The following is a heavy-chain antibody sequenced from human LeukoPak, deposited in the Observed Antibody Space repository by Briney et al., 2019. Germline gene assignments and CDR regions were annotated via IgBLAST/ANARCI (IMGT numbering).Heavy chain of an antibody. D-gene: IGHD5-24*01. Sequence: ASVKVSCTASGYTFTSYAMHWVRQAPGQGLEWMGWITPSGGTNYPQKFQGRVAITRDTSITIAYMDLSRLTSDDTAVYYCARDRYGDGFAHFDYWGQGALVTVSS. J-gene: IGHJ4*02. CDR1: GYTFTSYA. CDR3: ARDRYGDGFAHFDY. V-gene: IGHV1-2*02. CDR2: ITPSGGT.